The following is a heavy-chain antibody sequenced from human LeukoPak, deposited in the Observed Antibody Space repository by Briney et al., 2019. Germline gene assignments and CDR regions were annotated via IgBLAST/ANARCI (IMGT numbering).Heavy chain of an antibody. CDR3: ARGGDGYNYFDY. CDR2: IYNSGTT. D-gene: IGHD5-24*01. CDR1: GDSIPSGTYY. Sequence: PSETLSLTCHVSGDSIPSGTYYWSWIRQPAGKGLEWIGRIYNSGTTDYNPSLKSRVTISVDTSKNHFSLKLTSVTAADTAVYYCARGGDGYNYFDYWGQGTLVTVSS. J-gene: IGHJ4*02. V-gene: IGHV4-61*02.